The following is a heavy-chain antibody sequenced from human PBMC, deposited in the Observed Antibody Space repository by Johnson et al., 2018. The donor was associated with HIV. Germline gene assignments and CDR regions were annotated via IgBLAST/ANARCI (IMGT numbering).Heavy chain of an antibody. CDR2: IWYDGSNK. J-gene: IGHJ3*02. CDR1: GFTCSSYA. CDR3: ARGIQPDAFDI. D-gene: IGHD2-2*01. Sequence: QVQLVESGGGVVQPGRSLRLSCAASGFTCSSYAMHWVRQAPGKGLEWVAVIWYDGSNKYYADSVRGRFTISRDNSKNTLYVQMNSLRAEDTAVYYCARGIQPDAFDIWGQGTMVTVSS. V-gene: IGHV3-33*08.